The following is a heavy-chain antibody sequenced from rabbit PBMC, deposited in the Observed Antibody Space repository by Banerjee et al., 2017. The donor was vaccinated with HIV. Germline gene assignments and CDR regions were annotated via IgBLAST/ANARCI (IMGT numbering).Heavy chain of an antibody. J-gene: IGHJ6*01. V-gene: IGHV1S69*01. Sequence: QSLEESGGDLVKPGASLTLTCTASGFSFSSGYDMCWVRQAPGKGLEWIACSSTDYASWAKGRFTISKTSTTVDLKMTSLTAADTATYFCARSGYGGYALDLWGPGTLVTVS. CDR3: ARSGYGGYALDL. CDR1: GFSFSSGYD. D-gene: IGHD1-1*01. CDR2: SST.